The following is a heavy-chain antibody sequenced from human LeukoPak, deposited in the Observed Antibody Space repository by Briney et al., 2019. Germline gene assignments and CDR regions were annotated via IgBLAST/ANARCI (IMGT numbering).Heavy chain of an antibody. CDR3: ARSPYYYDTRTFDI. CDR1: GYTFTRYY. Sequence: GASVKVSCKASGYTFTRYYMHWVRQAPGQGLEWMGWINPNSGGTNYAQKFQGWVTMTRDTSISTAYMELSRLRSDDTAVYYCARSPYYYDTRTFDIWGQGTMVTVSS. CDR2: INPNSGGT. J-gene: IGHJ3*02. V-gene: IGHV1-2*04. D-gene: IGHD3-22*01.